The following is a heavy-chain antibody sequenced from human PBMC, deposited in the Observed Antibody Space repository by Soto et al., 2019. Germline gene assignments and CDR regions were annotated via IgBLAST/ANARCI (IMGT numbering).Heavy chain of an antibody. D-gene: IGHD2-15*01. CDR1: GFTFSSYA. CDR3: ARGGFAPVVAATEYFDY. CDR2: ISYDGSNK. Sequence: GGSLRLSCAASGFTFSSYAMHWVRQAPGKGLEWVAVISYDGSNKYYADSVKGRFTISRDNSKNTLYLQMNSLRAEDTAVYYCARGGFAPVVAATEYFDYWGQGTLVTVSS. V-gene: IGHV3-30-3*01. J-gene: IGHJ4*02.